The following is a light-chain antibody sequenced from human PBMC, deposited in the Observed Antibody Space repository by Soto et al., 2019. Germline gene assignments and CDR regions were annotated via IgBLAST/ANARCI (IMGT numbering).Light chain of an antibody. V-gene: IGLV2-14*01. Sequence: QSVLTQPASVSGSPGQSITISCTGTSSDFGGYNYVSWYQQHPGKAPKLMIYDVSNRPSGVSNRFSGSKSGNTASLTISGFQAEDEADYYCSSYTSSSTLVVFGGGTKVTVL. J-gene: IGLJ2*01. CDR2: DVS. CDR3: SSYTSSSTLVV. CDR1: SSDFGGYNY.